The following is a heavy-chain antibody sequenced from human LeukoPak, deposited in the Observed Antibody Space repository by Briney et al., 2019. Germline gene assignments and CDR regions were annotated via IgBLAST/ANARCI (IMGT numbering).Heavy chain of an antibody. CDR3: ARMLVWGMVRPKNWFDP. CDR2: INHSGST. D-gene: IGHD3-10*01. CDR1: GGSISSSSYY. J-gene: IGHJ5*02. Sequence: PSETLSLTCTVSGGSISSSSYYWGWIRQPPGKGLEWIGEINHSGSTNYNPSLKSRVTISVDTSKNQFSLKLSSVTAADTAVYYCARMLVWGMVRPKNWFDPWGQGTLVTVSS. V-gene: IGHV4-39*07.